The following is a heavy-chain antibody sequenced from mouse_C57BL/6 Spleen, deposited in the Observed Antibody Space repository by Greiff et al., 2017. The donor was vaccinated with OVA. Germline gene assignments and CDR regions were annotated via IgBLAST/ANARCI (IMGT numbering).Heavy chain of an antibody. V-gene: IGHV5-6*01. J-gene: IGHJ4*01. Sequence: EVQRVESGGDLVKPGGSLKLSCEASGFTFSSYGLSWVRQTPDKRLEWVATISSGGSYTYYPDRVKGRFTFSRDNAKNTLYLQMSSLKSEDTAMYYCARHVGYYNNFDAMDYWGQGTSVTVSS. CDR1: GFTFSSYG. CDR3: ARHVGYYNNFDAMDY. D-gene: IGHD2-5*01. CDR2: ISSGGSYT.